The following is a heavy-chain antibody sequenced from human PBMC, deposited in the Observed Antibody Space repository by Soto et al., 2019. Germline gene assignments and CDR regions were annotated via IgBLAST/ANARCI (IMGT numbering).Heavy chain of an antibody. CDR3: ARGGTSRYGYYYYYMDV. Sequence: GGSLRLSCAASGFTFSSYDMHWVRQATGKGLEWVSAIGTAGDTYYPGSVKGRFTISRENAKNSLYLQMNSLRAGDTAVYYCARGGTSRYGYYYYYMDVWGKGTTVTVSS. J-gene: IGHJ6*03. D-gene: IGHD2-2*01. CDR1: GFTFSSYD. CDR2: IGTAGDT. V-gene: IGHV3-13*01.